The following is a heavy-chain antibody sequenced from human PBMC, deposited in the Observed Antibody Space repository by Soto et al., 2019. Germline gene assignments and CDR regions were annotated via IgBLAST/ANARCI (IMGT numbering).Heavy chain of an antibody. D-gene: IGHD7-27*01. Sequence: EEQLVESGGGLVQPGGSLRLSCAASGFTVSSKYMNWVRQAPGKGLEWVSVIYRDGTTFYADSVKGRFTISRDNSKNTLYLQMDSLRAEDTAVYYCARDLTSGYGMDVW. CDR2: IYRDGTT. CDR1: GFTVSSKY. V-gene: IGHV3-66*01. CDR3: ARDLTSGYGMDV. J-gene: IGHJ6*01.